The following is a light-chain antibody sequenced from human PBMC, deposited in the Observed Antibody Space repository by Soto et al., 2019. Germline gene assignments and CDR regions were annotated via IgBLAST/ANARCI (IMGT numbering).Light chain of an antibody. CDR1: QSVRTS. J-gene: IGKJ5*01. Sequence: EVVLTQSPATLSLSPGERATLSCRASQSVRTSLAWYQHKPGQAPRLVIYDASLRANGVPARFGGSGSGTEFTLTISSLQSEDFAVYYCQQYNAWPPITFGQGTRLEIK. CDR2: DAS. CDR3: QQYNAWPPIT. V-gene: IGKV3D-15*01.